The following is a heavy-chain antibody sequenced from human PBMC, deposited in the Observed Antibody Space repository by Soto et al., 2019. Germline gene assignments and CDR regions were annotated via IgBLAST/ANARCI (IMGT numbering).Heavy chain of an antibody. CDR3: ARGTDWGRGVFDY. CDR1: GSSISDYY. V-gene: IGHV4-59*13. Sequence: SETLSLTCTVSGSSISDYYWSWIRQSPGKGLEWMGYFSHTGGTNYNPSLNSRLTLSANTSKKQLSLRLKSTTAADTAVYYCARGTDWGRGVFDYWGQGTPVTVSS. D-gene: IGHD3-16*01. CDR2: FSHTGGT. J-gene: IGHJ4*02.